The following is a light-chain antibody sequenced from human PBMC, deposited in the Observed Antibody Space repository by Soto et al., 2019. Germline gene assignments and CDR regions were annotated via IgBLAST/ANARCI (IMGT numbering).Light chain of an antibody. J-gene: IGKJ4*01. CDR2: DVS. V-gene: IGKV1-33*01. Sequence: DIQMTQSPSSLSASAGDRVIITCQASQDIRNHLNWYQQKPGKAPKLLIYDVSNLATGVPPKFSGGGSGTDFTLTISSLQLEDIATYYCQHYDDLVTFGGGTKVEIK. CDR3: QHYDDLVT. CDR1: QDIRNH.